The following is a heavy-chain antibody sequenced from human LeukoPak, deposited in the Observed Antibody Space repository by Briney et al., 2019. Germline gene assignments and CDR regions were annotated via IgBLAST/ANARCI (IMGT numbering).Heavy chain of an antibody. CDR3: ARVWPSGSYSYYYYGMDV. J-gene: IGHJ6*02. CDR2: INAGNGNT. V-gene: IGHV1-3*01. Sequence: GASVKVSCKASGYTFTNYAMHWVRQAPGQRLEWMGWINAGNGNTKYSQKFQGRVTITRDTSASTAYMELSSLRSEDTAVYYCARVWPSGSYSYYYYGMDVWGQGTTVTVSS. D-gene: IGHD1-26*01. CDR1: GYTFTNYA.